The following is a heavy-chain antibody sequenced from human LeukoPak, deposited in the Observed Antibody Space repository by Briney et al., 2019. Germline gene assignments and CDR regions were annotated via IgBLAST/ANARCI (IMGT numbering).Heavy chain of an antibody. V-gene: IGHV3-13*01. D-gene: IGHD3-22*01. CDR2: IGTAGDT. Sequence: GGSLRLSCAASGFTFSSYDMHWVRQATGKGLEWVSAIGTAGDTYYPGSVKGRFTISRENAKNSLYLQMNSLRAGDTAVYYCARATPDSSYDYWGQGTLVIVSS. J-gene: IGHJ4*02. CDR1: GFTFSSYD. CDR3: ARATPDSSYDY.